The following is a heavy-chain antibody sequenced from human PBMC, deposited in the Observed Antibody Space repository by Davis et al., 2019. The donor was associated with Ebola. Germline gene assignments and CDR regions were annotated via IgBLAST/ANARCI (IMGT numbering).Heavy chain of an antibody. D-gene: IGHD1-14*01. CDR3: ARHPDWYFDL. V-gene: IGHV4-59*08. CDR2: IYSSGST. Sequence: MPSETLSLTCTVSGGSISSHYWSWVRQPPGKGLEWIAFIYSSGSTNYNPSLKSRVTISVDTSKNQFSLKLKSVTAADTAVYYCARHPDWYFDLWGRGTLVTVSS. J-gene: IGHJ2*01. CDR1: GGSISSHY.